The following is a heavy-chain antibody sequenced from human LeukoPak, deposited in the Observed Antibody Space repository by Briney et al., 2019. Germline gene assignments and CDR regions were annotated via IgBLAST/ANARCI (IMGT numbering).Heavy chain of an antibody. D-gene: IGHD6-19*01. Sequence: SETLSLTCTVSGGSISSGDYYWSWIRQPPGKGLEWIGYIYYSGSTYYDPSLKNRVTISVDTSKNQFSLKLSSVTAADTAVYYCARDPGIAVAGTDAFDIWGQGTMVTVSS. CDR3: ARDPGIAVAGTDAFDI. J-gene: IGHJ3*02. V-gene: IGHV4-30-4*08. CDR1: GGSISSGDYY. CDR2: IYYSGST.